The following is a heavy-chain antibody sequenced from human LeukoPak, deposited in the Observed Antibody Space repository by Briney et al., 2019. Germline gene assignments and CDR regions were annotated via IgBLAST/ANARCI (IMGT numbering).Heavy chain of an antibody. CDR1: GYSFTSYW. J-gene: IGHJ4*02. CDR3: ARRLTYDSRAYYCLDY. CDR2: IYPGDSDT. D-gene: IGHD3-22*01. V-gene: IGHV5-51*01. Sequence: PGGSLKISCKGSGYSFTSYWIGWVRQMPGKGLEWMGIIYPGDSDTRYSPSFQGQVTISADKSISTAYLQWSSLKASDTAMYYCARRLTYDSRAYYCLDYWGQGTLVTVSS.